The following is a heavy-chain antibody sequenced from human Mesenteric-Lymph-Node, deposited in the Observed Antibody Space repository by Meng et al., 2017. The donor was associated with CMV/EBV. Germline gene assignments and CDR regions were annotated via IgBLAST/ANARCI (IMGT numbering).Heavy chain of an antibody. CDR2: IYSGGST. CDR1: GFTVNSYF. Sequence: GESLKISCAASGFTVNSYFMCWVRQAPGKGLECISVIYSGGSTYYADPVKGRFTISRDNSKNTLYLQMNSLRAEDTAVYYCARRARERTFDNWGQGTLVTVSS. CDR3: ARRARERTFDN. J-gene: IGHJ4*02. D-gene: IGHD1-26*01. V-gene: IGHV3-53*01.